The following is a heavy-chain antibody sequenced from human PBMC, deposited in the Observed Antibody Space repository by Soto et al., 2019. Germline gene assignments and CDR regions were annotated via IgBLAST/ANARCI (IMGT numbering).Heavy chain of an antibody. D-gene: IGHD6-13*01. V-gene: IGHV3-15*07. CDR3: TTDNSTSSGYSSSWYGADWFDP. CDR2: IKSKTDGGTT. J-gene: IGHJ5*02. Sequence: GGSLRLSCAASGFTFSNAWMNWVRQAPGKGLEWVGRIKSKTDGGTTDYAAPVKGRFTISRDDSKNTLYLQMNSLKTEDTAVYYCTTDNSTSSGYSSSWYGADWFDPWGQGTLVTVSS. CDR1: GFTFSNAW.